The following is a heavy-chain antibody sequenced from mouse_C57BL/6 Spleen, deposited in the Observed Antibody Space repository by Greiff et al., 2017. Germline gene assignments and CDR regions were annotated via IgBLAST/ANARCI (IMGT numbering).Heavy chain of an antibody. CDR1: GFTFSDAW. CDR2: IRNKANNHAT. CDR3: TSLITTVIDY. J-gene: IGHJ2*01. V-gene: IGHV6-6*01. Sequence: DVQLVESGGGLVQPGGSMKLSCAASGFTFSDAWMDWVRQSPEKGLEWVAEIRNKANNHATYYAESVKGRFTISRDDSKSSVYLQMNSLRAEDTGIYYGTSLITTVIDYWGQGTTLTVSS. D-gene: IGHD1-1*01.